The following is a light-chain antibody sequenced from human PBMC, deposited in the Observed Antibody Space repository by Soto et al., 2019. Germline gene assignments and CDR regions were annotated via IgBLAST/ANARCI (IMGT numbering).Light chain of an antibody. CDR2: EDN. Sequence: QSVSESPGKTVTISCTRSSGSIAGNYVQWYQQRPGSAPTTVMYEDNQRPSGVPDRFSGSIDSSANSASLTISGLKTEDEADYYCQSYDSSTFHVVFGGGTQLTVL. V-gene: IGLV6-57*03. J-gene: IGLJ2*01. CDR1: SGSIAGNY. CDR3: QSYDSSTFHVV.